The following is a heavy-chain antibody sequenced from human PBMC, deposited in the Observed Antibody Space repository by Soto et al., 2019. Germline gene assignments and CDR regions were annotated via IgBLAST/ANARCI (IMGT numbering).Heavy chain of an antibody. J-gene: IGHJ4*02. CDR3: ARRSSGWYFDY. V-gene: IGHV3-23*01. D-gene: IGHD6-19*01. Sequence: EVQLLESGGGLVQPGGSLRLSCAASGFTFSSYAMTWVRQAPGKGLEWVSVISGSGGSTYYADSVKGRFTISRDNSKNTLYLQMNSLRAEDTALYYCARRSSGWYFDYWGQGTLVTVSS. CDR2: ISGSGGST. CDR1: GFTFSSYA.